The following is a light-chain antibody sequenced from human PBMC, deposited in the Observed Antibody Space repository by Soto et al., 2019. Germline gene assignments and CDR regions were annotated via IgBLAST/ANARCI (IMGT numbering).Light chain of an antibody. CDR3: SSYTTLRTYV. V-gene: IGLV2-14*01. Sequence: QSALTQPASVSGSPGQSITISCTGTSSDVGGYNYVSWYQQHPGKAPKLMIYDVRNRPSGVSNRFSGSKSVNTASLTISGLQAEDEADYYCSSYTTLRTYVFRTGTKVIV. CDR1: SSDVGGYNY. J-gene: IGLJ1*01. CDR2: DVR.